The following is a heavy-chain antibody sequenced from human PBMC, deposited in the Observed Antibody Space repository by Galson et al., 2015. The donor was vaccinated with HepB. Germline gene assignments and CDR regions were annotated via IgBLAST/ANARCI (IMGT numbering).Heavy chain of an antibody. V-gene: IGHV3-7*03. J-gene: IGHJ5*02. CDR2: INEDGSET. CDR1: GFSFSTFW. D-gene: IGHD1-14*01. CDR3: ATDAPYNNWFDP. Sequence: SLRLSCAASGFSFSTFWMSWVRQAPGKGLEWVANINEDGSETYYVDSVEGRFTISRDNTENSLYLQMNSLRAEDTAVYYCATDAPYNNWFDPWGQGTLVTVSS.